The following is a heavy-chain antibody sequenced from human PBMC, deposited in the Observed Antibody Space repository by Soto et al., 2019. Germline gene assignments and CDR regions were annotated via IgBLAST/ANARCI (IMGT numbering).Heavy chain of an antibody. V-gene: IGHV3-48*02. J-gene: IGHJ4*02. Sequence: PGGSLRLSCAASGFTFSSYSMNWVRQAPGKGLEWVSYISSSSSTIYYADSVKGRFTISRDNAKNSLYLQMNSLRDEDTAVYYCAKDWRYSSSWYVGDYWGQGTLVTVSS. CDR2: ISSSSSTI. CDR3: AKDWRYSSSWYVGDY. CDR1: GFTFSSYS. D-gene: IGHD6-13*01.